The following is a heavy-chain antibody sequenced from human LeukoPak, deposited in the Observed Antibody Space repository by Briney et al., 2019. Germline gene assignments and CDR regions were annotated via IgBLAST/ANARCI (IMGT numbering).Heavy chain of an antibody. CDR2: INPSGGST. CDR1: GYTFTSYD. D-gene: IGHD3-22*01. Sequence: ASVKVSCKASGYTFTSYDINWVRQAPGQGLEWMGIINPSGGSTSYAQKFQGRVTMIRDTSTSTVYMELSSLRSEDTAVYYCARGYGADSSGYYYRGWGLDYWGQGTLVTVSS. J-gene: IGHJ4*02. V-gene: IGHV1-46*03. CDR3: ARGYGADSSGYYYRGWGLDY.